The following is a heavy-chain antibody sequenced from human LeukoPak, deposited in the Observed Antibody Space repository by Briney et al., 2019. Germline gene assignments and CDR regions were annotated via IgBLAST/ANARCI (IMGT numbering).Heavy chain of an antibody. CDR2: IYYSGST. CDR1: GGSISSSSYY. CDR3: ARDGIAAAGIDY. J-gene: IGHJ4*02. Sequence: SETLSLTCTVSGGSISSSSYYWGWIRQPPGKGLEWIGSIYYSGSTYYNPSLKSRVTISVDTSKNQFSLKLSSVTAADTAAYYCARDGIAAAGIDYWGQGTLVTVSS. V-gene: IGHV4-39*07. D-gene: IGHD6-13*01.